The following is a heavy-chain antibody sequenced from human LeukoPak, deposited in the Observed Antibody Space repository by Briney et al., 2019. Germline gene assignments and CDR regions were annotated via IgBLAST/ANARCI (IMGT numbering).Heavy chain of an antibody. CDR2: IIPILGIA. Sequence: SVKVSCKASGGTFSSYAISWVRQAPGQGLEWMGRIIPILGIANYAQKFQGRVTITADKSTSTAYMELSSLRSEDTAVYYCANYYDSSGYYSGADHDAFDIWGQGTMVTVSS. J-gene: IGHJ3*02. D-gene: IGHD3-22*01. CDR3: ANYYDSSGYYSGADHDAFDI. CDR1: GGTFSSYA. V-gene: IGHV1-69*04.